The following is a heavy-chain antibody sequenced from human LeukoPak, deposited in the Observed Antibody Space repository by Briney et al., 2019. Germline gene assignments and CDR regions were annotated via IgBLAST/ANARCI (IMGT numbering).Heavy chain of an antibody. CDR1: GATTSSYY. J-gene: IGHJ5*02. Sequence: PPETLSLTCTVSGATTSSYYGSWIRQPAGKGLEWIGSIYTSGSTNYDPSLKSRVTMSVDTSTNKFSLKLSTVTAADTAVYYCARDGTSNGHANWFDPGGQGTLVTVSS. CDR3: ARDGTSNGHANWFDP. D-gene: IGHD5-18*01. CDR2: IYTSGST. V-gene: IGHV4-4*07.